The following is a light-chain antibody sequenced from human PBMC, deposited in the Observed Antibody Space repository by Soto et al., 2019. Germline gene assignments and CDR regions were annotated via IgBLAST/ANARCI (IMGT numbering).Light chain of an antibody. CDR2: DVS. CDR1: NSDIGGYNY. V-gene: IGLV2-14*03. J-gene: IGLJ2*01. Sequence: QSALTQPASVSGSPGQSITISCTGTNSDIGGYNYVSWYQQHPGKAPKLMIYDVSNRPSGVSYRFSGSKSGNTASLTISGLQAEDEADYYCSSYTSRSTLGVXGGGTKLXVL. CDR3: SSYTSRSTLGV.